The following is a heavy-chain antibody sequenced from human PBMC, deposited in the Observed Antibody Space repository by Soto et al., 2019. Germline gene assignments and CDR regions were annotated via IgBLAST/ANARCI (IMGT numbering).Heavy chain of an antibody. Sequence: GGSLRLSCAASGFTFSSYGMHWVRQAPGKGLEWVALMWYDGSNSYYADSVKGRFTISRDNSKNTLFLQMNSLRADDTAVYYCARDSSLRGYDFFTWGYWGQGTLVTVSS. D-gene: IGHD5-12*01. V-gene: IGHV3-33*01. CDR2: MWYDGSNS. CDR3: ARDSSLRGYDFFTWGY. J-gene: IGHJ4*02. CDR1: GFTFSSYG.